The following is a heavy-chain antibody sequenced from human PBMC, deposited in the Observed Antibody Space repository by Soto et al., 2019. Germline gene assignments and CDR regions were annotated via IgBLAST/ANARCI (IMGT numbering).Heavy chain of an antibody. V-gene: IGHV3-23*01. CDR3: AKQGGNYDFWSGYYDY. CDR2: ISGSGGST. J-gene: IGHJ4*02. D-gene: IGHD3-3*01. Sequence: GGSLRLSCAASGFTFSSYAMSWVRQAPGKGLEWVSAISGSGGSTYYADSVKGRFTISRDNSKNTLYLQMNSLRAEDTAVYYCAKQGGNYDFWSGYYDYWGQGTLVTVSS. CDR1: GFTFSSYA.